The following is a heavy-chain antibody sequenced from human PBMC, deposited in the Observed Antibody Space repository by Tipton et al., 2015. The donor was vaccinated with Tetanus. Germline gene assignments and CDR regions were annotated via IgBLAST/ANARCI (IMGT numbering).Heavy chain of an antibody. Sequence: TLSLTCTVSGGSISSYYWSWIRQPPGKGLEWIGYIYYSGSTNYNPSLKSRVTISVDTSKNQFSLKLSSVTAADTAVYYCARVEQQPEFDYWGQGTLVTVSS. D-gene: IGHD6-13*01. CDR3: ARVEQQPEFDY. CDR2: IYYSGST. CDR1: GGSISSYY. J-gene: IGHJ4*02. V-gene: IGHV4-59*01.